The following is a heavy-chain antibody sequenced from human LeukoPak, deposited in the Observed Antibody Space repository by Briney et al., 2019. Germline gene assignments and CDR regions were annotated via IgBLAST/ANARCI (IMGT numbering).Heavy chain of an antibody. CDR1: GYTFTGYY. CDR3: ARNVDTAMVTNFYFDY. J-gene: IGHJ4*02. D-gene: IGHD5-18*01. Sequence: ASVKVSCKASGYTFTGYYMHWVRQAPGQGLEWMGIINPSGGSTSYAQKFQGRVTMTRDMSTSTVYMELSSLRSEDTAVYYCARNVDTAMVTNFYFDYWGQGTLVTVSS. V-gene: IGHV1-46*01. CDR2: INPSGGST.